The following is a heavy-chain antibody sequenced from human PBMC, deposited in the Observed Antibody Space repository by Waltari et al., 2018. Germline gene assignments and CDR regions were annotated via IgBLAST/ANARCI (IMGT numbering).Heavy chain of an antibody. CDR2: MNPNSGNT. D-gene: IGHD3-3*01. J-gene: IGHJ4*02. CDR3: ARGPYVLRFLRPRSEKSPG. Sequence: QVQLVQSGAEVKKPGASVKVSCKASGYIFTSYYMHWVRQAPGQGLEWMGWMNPNSGNTGYAQKFQGRVTRTRNTSRSTAYMELSSLRSEDTAVYYCARGPYVLRFLRPRSEKSPGWGQGTLVTVSS. V-gene: IGHV1-8*02. CDR1: GYIFTSYY.